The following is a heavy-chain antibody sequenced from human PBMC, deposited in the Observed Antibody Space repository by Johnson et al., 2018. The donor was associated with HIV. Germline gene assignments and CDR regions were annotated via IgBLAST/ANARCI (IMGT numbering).Heavy chain of an antibody. D-gene: IGHD6-13*01. Sequence: VQLVESGGGLAQPGESLRLSCAASGFTFSSYDMHWVRHVTGKGLDWISAIGTAGDTLYSGSVKGRFSISRDNSKNTLYLQMNSLRAEDTAVYYCAETPGIAAAGTGYAFDIWGQGTMVTVSS. CDR1: GFTFSSYD. CDR2: IGTAGDT. J-gene: IGHJ3*02. CDR3: AETPGIAAAGTGYAFDI. V-gene: IGHV3-13*01.